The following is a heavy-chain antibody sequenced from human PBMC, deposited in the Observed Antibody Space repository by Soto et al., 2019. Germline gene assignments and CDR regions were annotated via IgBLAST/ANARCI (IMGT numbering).Heavy chain of an antibody. Sequence: SVKVSCKASGGTFSSYTINCVRQAPVQGLEWMGGITPMFGKANYAQKFQGRITITADESTSTGYMELRSLRSDDTAVYYCARDGALYDSSAYYFLYWGQGTLVTVSS. J-gene: IGHJ4*02. CDR3: ARDGALYDSSAYYFLY. CDR2: ITPMFGKA. D-gene: IGHD3-22*01. V-gene: IGHV1-69*13. CDR1: GGTFSSYT.